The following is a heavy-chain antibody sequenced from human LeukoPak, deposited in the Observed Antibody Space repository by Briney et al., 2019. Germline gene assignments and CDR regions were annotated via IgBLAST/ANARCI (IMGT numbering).Heavy chain of an antibody. CDR1: GFTSSSYA. Sequence: GGSLRLSGAASGFTSSSYAMHWVRQAPGKGLEWVAVISYDGSNKYYADSVKGRFTISRDNSKNTLYLQMNSLRAEDTAVYYCARGVPGRFLAAFDIWGQGTMVTVSS. V-gene: IGHV3-30-3*01. D-gene: IGHD1-26*01. CDR2: ISYDGSNK. CDR3: ARGVPGRFLAAFDI. J-gene: IGHJ3*02.